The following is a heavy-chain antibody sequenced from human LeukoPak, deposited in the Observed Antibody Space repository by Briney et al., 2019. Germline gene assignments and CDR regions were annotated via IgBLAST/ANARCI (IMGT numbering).Heavy chain of an antibody. CDR2: IYHSGST. D-gene: IGHD6-19*01. CDR3: ARGATGYSSGRRLDP. J-gene: IGHJ5*02. V-gene: IGHV4-4*02. CDR1: GGSISSSNW. Sequence: SETLSLTCAVSGGSISSSNWWSWVRQPPGKGLEWIGEIYHSGSTNYNPSLKSRVTISVDKSKNQFSLKLSSVTAADTAVYYCARGATGYSSGRRLDPWGQGTLVTVSS.